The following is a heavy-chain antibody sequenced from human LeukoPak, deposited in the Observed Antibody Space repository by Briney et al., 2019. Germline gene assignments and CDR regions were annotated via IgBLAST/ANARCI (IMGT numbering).Heavy chain of an antibody. Sequence: ASVKVSCKASGYTFTSYDINWVRQATGQGLEWMGWMNPNSGNTGYAQKLQGRVTMTTDTSTSTAYMELRSLRSDDTAVYYCAREAGSYRGVEFDYWGQGTLVTVSS. CDR2: MNPNSGNT. CDR1: GYTFTSYD. CDR3: AREAGSYRGVEFDY. J-gene: IGHJ4*02. V-gene: IGHV1-8*01. D-gene: IGHD1-26*01.